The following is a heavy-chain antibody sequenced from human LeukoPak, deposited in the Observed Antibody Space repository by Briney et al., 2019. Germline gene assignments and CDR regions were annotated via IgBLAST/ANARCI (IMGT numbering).Heavy chain of an antibody. CDR1: GYTFTSYG. CDR2: ISAYNGNT. D-gene: IGHD3-9*01. V-gene: IGHV1-18*01. CDR3: ARSHDILTGYYGGDY. Sequence: ASVKVSCKASGYTFTSYGISWVRQAPGQGLEWMGWISAYNGNTNYAQKLQGRVTMTTDTSTSTAYMELRSLRSDDTAVYYCARSHDILTGYYGGDYWGQGTLVTVSS. J-gene: IGHJ4*02.